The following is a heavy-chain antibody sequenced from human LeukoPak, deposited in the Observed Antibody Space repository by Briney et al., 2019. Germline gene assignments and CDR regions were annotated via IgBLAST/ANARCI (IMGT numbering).Heavy chain of an antibody. J-gene: IGHJ6*02. D-gene: IGHD3-3*01. CDR2: IKSKTDGGTT. CDR3: TTDNPLRITIFGVVIIRHENYYYGMDV. CDR1: GFTFSNAW. Sequence: GGSLRLSCAASGFTFSNAWMSWVRQAPGKGLEWVGRIKSKTDGGTTDYAAPVKGRFTISRDDPKNTLYLQMNSLKTEDTAVYYCTTDNPLRITIFGVVIIRHENYYYGMDVWGQGTTVTVSS. V-gene: IGHV3-15*01.